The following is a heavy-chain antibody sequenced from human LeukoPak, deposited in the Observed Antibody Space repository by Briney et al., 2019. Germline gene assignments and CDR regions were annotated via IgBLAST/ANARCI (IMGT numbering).Heavy chain of an antibody. Sequence: SETLTLTRTVSGGSISSGGYCWSWIRQHPGKGLEWIGYIYYSGSTYYNPSLKSRVTISVDTSKNQFSLKLSSVTAADTAVYYCARGNIVVVPAGCSNWFDPWGQGTLVTVSS. CDR1: GGSISSGGYC. V-gene: IGHV4-31*03. CDR3: ARGNIVVVPAGCSNWFDP. D-gene: IGHD2-2*01. CDR2: IYYSGST. J-gene: IGHJ5*02.